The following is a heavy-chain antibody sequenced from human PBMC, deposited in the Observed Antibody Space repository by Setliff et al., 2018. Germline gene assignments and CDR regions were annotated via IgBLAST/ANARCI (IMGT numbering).Heavy chain of an antibody. D-gene: IGHD3-10*01. Sequence: GGSLRLSCTASRFTFSVYVMAWVRQAPGKGLEWVSSITGSGGGTYYADSVKGRFIVSRDIAKNSLYLQMSDLRVEDTAIYYCVREGPVQGDTYGFPYFDYWGQGIVVTVSS. CDR3: VREGPVQGDTYGFPYFDY. V-gene: IGHV3-23*01. J-gene: IGHJ4*02. CDR1: RFTFSVYV. CDR2: ITGSGGGT.